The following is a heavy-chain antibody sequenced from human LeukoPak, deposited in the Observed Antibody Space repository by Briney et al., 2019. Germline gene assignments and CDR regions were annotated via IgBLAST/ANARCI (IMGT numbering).Heavy chain of an antibody. CDR1: GGSISSYY. Sequence: SETLSLTCTVSGGSISSYYWSWIRQPPGKGLEWIGYIYNIGSSNYNPSLKSRVTISVNTSKNQFSLKLSSVTAADTAAYYCARHDIRNDYLFYFDYWGQGTLVTVSS. CDR2: IYNIGSS. D-gene: IGHD3-16*01. CDR3: ARHDIRNDYLFYFDY. J-gene: IGHJ4*02. V-gene: IGHV4-59*08.